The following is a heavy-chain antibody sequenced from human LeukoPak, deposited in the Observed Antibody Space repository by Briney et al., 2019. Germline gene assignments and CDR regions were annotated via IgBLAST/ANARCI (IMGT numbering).Heavy chain of an antibody. Sequence: ASVKVSCKASGYTFISYAIHWVRQAPGQRPEWMGWINAGIGNTRYSERFQDRITITRDTSASTVHMELSSLRSEDTAVYYCARDMGGSGSYSYWGQGTLVTVSS. D-gene: IGHD3-10*01. CDR2: INAGIGNT. CDR1: GYTFISYA. CDR3: ARDMGGSGSYSY. J-gene: IGHJ4*02. V-gene: IGHV1-3*01.